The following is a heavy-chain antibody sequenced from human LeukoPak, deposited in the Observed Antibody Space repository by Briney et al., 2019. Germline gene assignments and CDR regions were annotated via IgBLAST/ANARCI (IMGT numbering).Heavy chain of an antibody. J-gene: IGHJ4*02. D-gene: IGHD3-22*01. V-gene: IGHV4-39*01. Sequence: SETLSLTCSVSGVSITSSTDYWGWIRQPPGKGLEWIGSTIYSGNTYYNPSLRSRLTMSIDTSKHQFSLKLSSVTAADTAAYYCARHYYDSSGYRRDYFFDSWGQGTLVTVSS. CDR2: TIYSGNT. CDR3: ARHYYDSSGYRRDYFFDS. CDR1: GVSITSSTDY.